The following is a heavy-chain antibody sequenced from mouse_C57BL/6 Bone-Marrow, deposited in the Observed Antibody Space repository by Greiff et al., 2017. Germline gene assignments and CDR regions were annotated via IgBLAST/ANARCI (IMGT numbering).Heavy chain of an antibody. CDR2: ISSDGGST. D-gene: IGHD2-2*01. CDR1: EYAFPSHD. CDR3: ARHGYDGEYAMDD. Sequence: EVKVVESGGGLVQPGESLKLSCESNEYAFPSHDMSWVRKTPEKRLQLVAAISSDGGSTYYPDTMERRFIISRDNTKQTLYLQMSSLRSEDTDLYYSARHGYDGEYAMDDWGQGTSVTVSS. J-gene: IGHJ4*01. V-gene: IGHV5-2*01.